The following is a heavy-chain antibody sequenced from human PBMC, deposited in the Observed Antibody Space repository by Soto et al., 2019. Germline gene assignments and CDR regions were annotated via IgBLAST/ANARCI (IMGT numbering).Heavy chain of an antibody. CDR2: IYSGGYT. CDR1: GFTVSNNY. Sequence: GGSLRLSCAVSGFTVSNNYMSWVRQAPGKGLEGVSVIYSGGYTAYADSVKGRFTISRDNDRNSLYLQMDYLRAEDTAVYYCATSLSGYYYSYWGQGTLVTVSS. J-gene: IGHJ4*02. D-gene: IGHD3-22*01. CDR3: ATSLSGYYYSY. V-gene: IGHV3-53*01.